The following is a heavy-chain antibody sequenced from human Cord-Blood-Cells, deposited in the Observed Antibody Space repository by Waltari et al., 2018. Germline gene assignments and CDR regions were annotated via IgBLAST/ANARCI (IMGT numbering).Heavy chain of an antibody. CDR1: GYSISSGYY. V-gene: IGHV4-38-2*01. Sequence: QVQLQESGPGLVKPSETLSLTCAVSGYSISSGYYWGWIRQPPGKGLEWIGSIYHSGSTYYYPSLKSRVTISVDTSKNQFSLKLSSVTAADTAVYYCARRRELLGFDYWGQGTLVTVSS. J-gene: IGHJ4*02. D-gene: IGHD1-26*01. CDR2: IYHSGST. CDR3: ARRRELLGFDY.